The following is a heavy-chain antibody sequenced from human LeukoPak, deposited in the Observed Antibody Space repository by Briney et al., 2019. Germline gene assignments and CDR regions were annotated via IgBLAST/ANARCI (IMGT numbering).Heavy chain of an antibody. V-gene: IGHV1-8*01. Sequence: ASVKVFCKASGYSFTSYDIHWVRQATGLGPEWMGWMSPDSGKTGYAQPFQGRVTMTRNTSISTAYMELRSLTSEDTAVYFCARWGGDYLSGDPWGQGTLVTVSS. J-gene: IGHJ5*02. CDR1: GYSFTSYD. CDR3: ARWGGDYLSGDP. CDR2: MSPDSGKT. D-gene: IGHD2-21*02.